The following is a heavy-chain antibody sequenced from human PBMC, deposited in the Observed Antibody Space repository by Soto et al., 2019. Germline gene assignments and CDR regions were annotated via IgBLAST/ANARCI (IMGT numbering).Heavy chain of an antibody. D-gene: IGHD4-17*01. V-gene: IGHV3-15*01. CDR1: GLTFTNAW. CDR3: TTTVTTTLYYYYYNGMDV. J-gene: IGHJ6*02. Sequence: PGGSLRLSCAGSGLTFTNAWMSWVRQAPGKGLEWVGRIKSKTDGGTADYAAVVKGRFIISRDDSKKTVYLQMNSLKTEDTAIYYCTTTVTTTLYYYYYNGMDVWGQGTTVTVSS. CDR2: IKSKTDGGTA.